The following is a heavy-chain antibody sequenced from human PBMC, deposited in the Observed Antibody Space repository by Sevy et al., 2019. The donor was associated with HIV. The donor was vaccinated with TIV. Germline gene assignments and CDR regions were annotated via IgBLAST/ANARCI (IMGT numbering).Heavy chain of an antibody. CDR2: IKSKNDGGTT. Sequence: GGSLRLSCAASGFSFNTAWMSWVRQAPGKGLEWVGRIKSKNDGGTTDYAAPVKGGFTISRDDSSNTLYLQVNSLKTEDTAVYYCTTEYFSGSYDFDYWGQGTQVTVSS. CDR1: GFSFNTAW. J-gene: IGHJ4*02. V-gene: IGHV3-15*01. CDR3: TTEYFSGSYDFDY. D-gene: IGHD6-19*01.